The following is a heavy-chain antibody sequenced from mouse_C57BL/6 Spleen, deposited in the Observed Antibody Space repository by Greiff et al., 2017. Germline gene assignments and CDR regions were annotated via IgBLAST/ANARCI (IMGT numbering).Heavy chain of an antibody. D-gene: IGHD2-3*01. V-gene: IGHV3-6*01. CDR2: ISYDGSN. Sequence: EVQLQQSGPGLVKPSQSLSLTCSVTGYSITSGYYWNWIRQFPGNKLEWMGYISYDGSNNYNPSLKNRISITRDTSKNQFFLKLNSVTTEDTATYYCARYDGYYGGYWGQGTTLTVS. CDR1: GYSITSGYY. CDR3: ARYDGYYGGY. J-gene: IGHJ2*01.